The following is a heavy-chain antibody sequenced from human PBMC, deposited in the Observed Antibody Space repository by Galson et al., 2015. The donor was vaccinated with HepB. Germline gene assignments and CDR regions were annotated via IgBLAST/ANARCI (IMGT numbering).Heavy chain of an antibody. Sequence: SVKVSCKASGYTFTSYGISWVRQAPGQGLEWMGWISAYNGNTNYAQKLRGRVTMTTDTSTSTAYMELRSLRSDDTAVYYCARDFVPGGNWFDPWGQGTLVTVSS. J-gene: IGHJ5*02. V-gene: IGHV1-18*01. CDR1: GYTFTSYG. CDR3: ARDFVPGGNWFDP. D-gene: IGHD3-10*01. CDR2: ISAYNGNT.